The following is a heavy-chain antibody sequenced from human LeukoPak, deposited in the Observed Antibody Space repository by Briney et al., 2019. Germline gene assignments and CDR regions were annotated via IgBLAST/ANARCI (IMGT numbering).Heavy chain of an antibody. Sequence: ASVKVSCKASGYTFTSYAMNWVRQAPGQGLEWRGWINPNTGNPTYARGFTGRFVFSLDTSVSTAYLQISSLKAEDTAVYYCARDARGHPGYGDPLAWGQGTTVTVSS. D-gene: IGHD4-17*01. V-gene: IGHV7-4-1*02. CDR2: INPNTGNP. J-gene: IGHJ6*02. CDR1: GYTFTSYA. CDR3: ARDARGHPGYGDPLA.